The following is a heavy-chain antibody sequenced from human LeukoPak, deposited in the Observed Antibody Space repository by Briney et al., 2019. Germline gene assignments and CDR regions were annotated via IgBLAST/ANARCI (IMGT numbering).Heavy chain of an antibody. D-gene: IGHD6-6*01. CDR2: LFHSGVN. V-gene: IGHV4-39*07. CDR3: ARGLYMAVRQWDWWFDP. Sequence: SETLALTCSVSGASISSSVSFWAWVRQPPGKGLEWIGSLFHSGVNYYNPSLKSRVTISLDTSKNQFSLNLTAVTAADTAVYYCARGLYMAVRQWDWWFDPWGQGTLVTVSS. J-gene: IGHJ5*02. CDR1: GASISSSVSF.